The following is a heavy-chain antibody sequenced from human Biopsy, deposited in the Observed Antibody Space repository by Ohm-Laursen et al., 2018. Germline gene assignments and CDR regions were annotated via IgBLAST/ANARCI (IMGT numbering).Heavy chain of an antibody. V-gene: IGHV1-69*13. J-gene: IGHJ4*02. CDR3: AKRGVERGRPLAY. CDR2: IIPIFGTA. CDR1: GGTFSSYA. D-gene: IGHD1-1*01. Sequence: SVKASCKVSGGTFSSYAISWVRQAPGQGLEWMGGIIPIFGTANYAQKFQGRVTITADESTSTAYMELGSLRSEDTAVYYCAKRGVERGRPLAYWGQGTLVTVSS.